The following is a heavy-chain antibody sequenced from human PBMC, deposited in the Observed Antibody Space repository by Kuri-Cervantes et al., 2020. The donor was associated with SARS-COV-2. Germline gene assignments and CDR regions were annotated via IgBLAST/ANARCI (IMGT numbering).Heavy chain of an antibody. D-gene: IGHD3-10*01. Sequence: GESLKISCAASGFTFSSYAMSWVRQAPGKGLEWVSAISGSGGSTYYADSVKDRFTISRDNAKNSLYLQMNSLRAEDTAVYYCARGSSPLGVTYDYWGQGTLVTVSS. CDR1: GFTFSSYA. CDR2: ISGSGGST. J-gene: IGHJ4*02. CDR3: ARGSSPLGVTYDY. V-gene: IGHV3-23*01.